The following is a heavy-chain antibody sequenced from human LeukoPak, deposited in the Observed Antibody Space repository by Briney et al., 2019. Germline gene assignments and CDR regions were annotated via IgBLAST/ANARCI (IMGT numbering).Heavy chain of an antibody. Sequence: ASVKVSCKASGYTFTGYYMHWVRQAPGQGLEWMGWINPNSGGTNYAQKFQGRVTMTRDTSISTAYVELSRLRSDDTAVYYCARAAAGNDAFDIWGQGTMVTVSS. CDR3: ARAAAGNDAFDI. CDR2: INPNSGGT. CDR1: GYTFTGYY. J-gene: IGHJ3*02. D-gene: IGHD6-13*01. V-gene: IGHV1-2*02.